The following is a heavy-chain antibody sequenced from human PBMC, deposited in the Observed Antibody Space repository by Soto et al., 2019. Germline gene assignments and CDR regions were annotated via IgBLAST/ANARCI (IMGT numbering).Heavy chain of an antibody. CDR3: ARTPYYDFWSGYLDY. J-gene: IGHJ4*02. CDR1: GFTISDYY. Sequence: LRLSCAASGFTISDYYMSWIRQAPGKGLEWVSYISSSGSSTYYADSVKGRFTISRDNAKNSLYLQMNSLRAEDTAVYYCARTPYYDFWSGYLDYWGQGTLVTVSS. D-gene: IGHD3-3*01. V-gene: IGHV3-11*01. CDR2: ISSSGSST.